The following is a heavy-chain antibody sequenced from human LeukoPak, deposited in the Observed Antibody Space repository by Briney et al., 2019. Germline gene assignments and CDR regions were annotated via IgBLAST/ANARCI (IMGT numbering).Heavy chain of an antibody. CDR3: ARDAYCSSTSCYTAVGSPLDY. D-gene: IGHD2-2*02. Sequence: ASVKVSCEASGYTFTSYGISWVRQAPGQGLEWMGWISAYNGNTNYAQKLQGRVTMTTDTSTSTAYMELRSLRSDDTAVYYCARDAYCSSTSCYTAVGSPLDYWGQGTLVTVSS. J-gene: IGHJ4*02. CDR1: GYTFTSYG. CDR2: ISAYNGNT. V-gene: IGHV1-18*01.